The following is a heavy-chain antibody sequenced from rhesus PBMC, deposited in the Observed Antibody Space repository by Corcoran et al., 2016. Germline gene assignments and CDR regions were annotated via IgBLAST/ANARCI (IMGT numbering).Heavy chain of an antibody. V-gene: IGHV4-160*01. Sequence: QVQLQESGPGLVKPSETLSLTCAVSGGSISSNYWSWIRQPSGKGLECIGYIYGSSGRTYYNPSLKSRVHISTDPSKNQFSLKLSSVTAADTAVYYCATYCSGSGCYFDYWGQGVLVTVSS. D-gene: IGHD2-21*01. J-gene: IGHJ4*01. CDR2: IYGSSGRT. CDR3: ATYCSGSGCYFDY. CDR1: GGSISSNY.